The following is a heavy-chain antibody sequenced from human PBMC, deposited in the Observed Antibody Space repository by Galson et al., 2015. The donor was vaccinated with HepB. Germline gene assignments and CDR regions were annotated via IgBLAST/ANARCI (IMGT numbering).Heavy chain of an antibody. CDR1: GGTFSSYA. CDR2: IIPIFGTA. V-gene: IGHV1-69*01. D-gene: IGHD3-3*01. Sequence: SVKVSCKASGGTFSSYAISWVRQAPGKGLEWIGGIIPIFGTANYAQKFQGRVTITADESTSTAYMELSSLRSEDTAVYYCARAHGQSDFWSCYGLDFDYWGQRTLVTVSS. J-gene: IGHJ4*02. CDR3: ARAHGQSDFWSCYGLDFDY.